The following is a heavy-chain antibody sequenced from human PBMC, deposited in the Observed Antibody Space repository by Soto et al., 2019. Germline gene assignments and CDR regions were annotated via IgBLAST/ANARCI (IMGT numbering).Heavy chain of an antibody. D-gene: IGHD3-22*01. CDR1: GFTFSSYA. J-gene: IGHJ4*02. CDR2: ISGSGGST. Sequence: PGGSLRLSCAASGFTFSSYAMSWVRQAPGKGLEWVSAISGSGGSTYYADSVKGRFTISRDNSKNTLYLQMNSLRAEDTAVYYCAKASYYYDSSGSEVYGYYFDYWGQGTLVTVSS. CDR3: AKASYYYDSSGSEVYGYYFDY. V-gene: IGHV3-23*01.